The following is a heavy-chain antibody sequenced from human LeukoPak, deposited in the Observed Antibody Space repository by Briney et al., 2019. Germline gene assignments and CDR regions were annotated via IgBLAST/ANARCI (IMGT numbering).Heavy chain of an antibody. CDR2: INQDGSGE. J-gene: IGHJ1*01. D-gene: IGHD6-19*01. Sequence: GGSLRLSCAASGVTLSPYWMAWVRQARGKGLGWVAAINQDGSGEYYMESVKGRSSVSRDNARNGAYVQLDSLGGEDGAVYYCVSGYTSGYWGQGNQVTVSS. CDR3: VSGYTSGY. CDR1: GVTLSPYW. V-gene: IGHV3-7*01.